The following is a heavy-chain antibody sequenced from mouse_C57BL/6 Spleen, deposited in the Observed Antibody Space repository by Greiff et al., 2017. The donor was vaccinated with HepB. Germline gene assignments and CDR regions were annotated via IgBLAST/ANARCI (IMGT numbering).Heavy chain of an antibody. J-gene: IGHJ2*01. CDR2: IYPGDGDT. CDR1: GYAFSSSW. D-gene: IGHD2-12*01. Sequence: QVQLKQSGPELVKPGASVKISCKASGYAFSSSWMNWVKQRPGKGLEWIGRIYPGDGDTNYHGKFKGKATLTADKTSSTAYMQLSSLTSEDSAVYFGARSLTTGGYYFDYWGQGTTLTVSS. V-gene: IGHV1-82*01. CDR3: ARSLTTGGYYFDY.